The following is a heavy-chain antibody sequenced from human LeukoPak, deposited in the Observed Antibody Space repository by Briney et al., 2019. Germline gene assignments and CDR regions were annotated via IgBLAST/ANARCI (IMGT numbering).Heavy chain of an antibody. V-gene: IGHV3-23*01. CDR2: ISGSGGRT. J-gene: IGHJ4*02. CDR1: GFTFSSYG. CDR3: ARLPRYSGSYPMWDY. Sequence: GGSLRPSCAASGFTFSSYGMSWVRQAPGKGLEWVSSISGSGGRTYYADSVKGRFTISRDNSKNTLYLQMNSLRAEDTDVYYCARLPRYSGSYPMWDYWGQGTLVTVSS. D-gene: IGHD1-26*01.